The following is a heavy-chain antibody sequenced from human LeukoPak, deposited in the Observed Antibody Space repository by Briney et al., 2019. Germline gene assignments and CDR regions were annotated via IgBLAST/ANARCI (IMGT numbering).Heavy chain of an antibody. CDR3: VRDFRSADY. Sequence: SGGSLRLSCAASGFTFSSYAMHWVRQAPGKGLEWVAVISYDGSNKYYADSVKARFIISRDNARNTVYLQMNSLRVEDTAVYYCVRDFRSADYWGQGTLVTVSS. CDR2: ISYDGSNK. J-gene: IGHJ4*02. V-gene: IGHV3-30-3*01. CDR1: GFTFSSYA.